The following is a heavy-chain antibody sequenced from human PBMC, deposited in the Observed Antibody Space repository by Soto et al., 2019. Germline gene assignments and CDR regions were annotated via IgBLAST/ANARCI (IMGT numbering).Heavy chain of an antibody. Sequence: EVQLVKSGGGLVKPGGSLTLSCAAYGFIFNNAWMNWVRQAPGKGLEWVGRIKSKTDGGTTDYAAPVKGRFTISRDDSKNTLYLQKNSLKTEDTAVYYCTHQRWGAFEIWGQGTMVTVSS. V-gene: IGHV3-15*07. J-gene: IGHJ3*02. CDR3: THQRWGAFEI. D-gene: IGHD2-2*01. CDR1: GFIFNNAW. CDR2: IKSKTDGGTT.